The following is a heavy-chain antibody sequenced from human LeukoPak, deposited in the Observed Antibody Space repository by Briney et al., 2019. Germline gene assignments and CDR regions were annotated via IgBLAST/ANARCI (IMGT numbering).Heavy chain of an antibody. CDR1: GFTFSSYW. CDR2: INTDGSST. CDR3: ARDPSSPGRFDY. Sequence: PGGSLRLSCAASGFTFSSYWMHWVRQAPGKGLVWVSRINTDGSSTSYADSVKGRFTISRDNAKNTLYLQMNSLRAEDTAVYYCARDPSSPGRFDYWGQGPLVTVSS. V-gene: IGHV3-74*01. J-gene: IGHJ4*02.